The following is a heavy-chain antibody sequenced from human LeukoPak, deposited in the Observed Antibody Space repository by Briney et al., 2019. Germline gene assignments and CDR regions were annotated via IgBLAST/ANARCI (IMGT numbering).Heavy chain of an antibody. J-gene: IGHJ4*02. Sequence: SETLSLTCTVSGGSISSGDYYWSWIRQPPGKGLEWIGYIYYSGSTYYNPSLKSRVTISVDTSKNQFSLKLSSVTAADTAVYYCARVGDNYDSSGYFGSWGQGTLVTVSS. V-gene: IGHV4-30-4*02. CDR3: ARVGDNYDSSGYFGS. D-gene: IGHD3-22*01. CDR1: GGSISSGDYY. CDR2: IYYSGST.